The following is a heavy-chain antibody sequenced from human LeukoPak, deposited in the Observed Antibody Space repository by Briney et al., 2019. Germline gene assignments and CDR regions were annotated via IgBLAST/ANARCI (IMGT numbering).Heavy chain of an antibody. CDR1: GRSFSGYY. CDR2: INHSGST. V-gene: IGHV4-34*01. D-gene: IGHD2-2*01. CDR3: ARGHCSSTSCPEFDY. Sequence: PSETLSLTCAFYGRSFSGYYWSWIRQPPGKGLEWIGEINHSGSTNYNPSLKSRVTISVDTSKNQFSLKLSSVTAADTAVYYCARGHCSSTSCPEFDYWGQGTLVTVSS. J-gene: IGHJ4*02.